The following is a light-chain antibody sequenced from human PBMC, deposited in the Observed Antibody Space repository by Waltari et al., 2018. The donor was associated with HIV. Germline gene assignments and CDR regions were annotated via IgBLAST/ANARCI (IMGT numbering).Light chain of an antibody. CDR3: AAWDDSLNGPV. J-gene: IGLJ2*01. CDR1: SSNIGSNI. Sequence: QSVLTQPPSASGTPGQRVTISCSGSSSNIGSNIVNWFQQLPGTAPKPLILSHYQRPAGVPARFSGSKSGTSASLAISGLQSEDEADYYCAAWDDSLNGPVFGGGTKLTVL. CDR2: SHY. V-gene: IGLV1-44*01.